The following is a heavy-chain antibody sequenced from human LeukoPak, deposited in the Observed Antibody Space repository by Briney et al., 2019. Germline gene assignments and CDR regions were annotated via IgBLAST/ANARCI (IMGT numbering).Heavy chain of an antibody. CDR1: GGSISSYSSY. Sequence: PSETLSLTCTVSGGSISSYSSYWGWVRQPPGKGLEWIGSIYYSGSTYYNSSLKSRVTISVDTSKNQFSLNLTSVTAADTAVYYCARIAWFGGNWSDPWGQGTLVTVSS. D-gene: IGHD3-10*01. J-gene: IGHJ5*02. CDR3: ARIAWFGGNWSDP. V-gene: IGHV4-39*01. CDR2: IYYSGST.